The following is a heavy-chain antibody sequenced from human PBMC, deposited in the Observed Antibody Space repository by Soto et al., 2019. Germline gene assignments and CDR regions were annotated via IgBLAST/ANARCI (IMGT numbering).Heavy chain of an antibody. CDR1: GGTFSSYA. CDR2: IIPIFGTT. J-gene: IGHJ2*01. D-gene: IGHD2-15*01. V-gene: IGHV1-69*12. CDR3: ARVVTVVKSFHYWYFDL. Sequence: QVQLVQSGAEVKKPGSSVKVSCKASGGTFSSYAISWVRQAPGQGLEWMGGIIPIFGTTNYAQKFQGRVTITADESTSTAYRELNSLRSEDTAVYYCARVVTVVKSFHYWYFDLWGRGTLVTVSS.